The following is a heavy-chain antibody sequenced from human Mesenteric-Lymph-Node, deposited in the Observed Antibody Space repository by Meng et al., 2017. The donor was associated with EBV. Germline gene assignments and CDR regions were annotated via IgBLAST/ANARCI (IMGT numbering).Heavy chain of an antibody. Sequence: QVSLLQCGAGLLEPLETLSLTCADSGGSFSGYHWSWIRQPPGKGLEYIGEISQSGDTNYNPSLKSRVTISVDTSRNQFSLKMRSVTAADTAVYYCARGTIFGIVVTYFDYWSQGNLVTVSS. CDR1: GGSFSGYH. V-gene: IGHV4-34*01. J-gene: IGHJ4*02. CDR2: ISQSGDT. D-gene: IGHD3-3*01. CDR3: ARGTIFGIVVTYFDY.